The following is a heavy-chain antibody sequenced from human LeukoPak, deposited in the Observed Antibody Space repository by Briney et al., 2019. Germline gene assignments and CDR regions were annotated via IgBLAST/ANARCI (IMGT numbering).Heavy chain of an antibody. Sequence: PGGSLRLSCAASGFTFSSYAMSWVRQAPGKGLEWASAISGSGGSTYYADSVKGRFTISRDNSKNTLYLQMNSLRAEDTAVYYCAKDPRGPVVNAGWFDPWGQGTLVTVSS. CDR1: GFTFSSYA. J-gene: IGHJ5*02. CDR2: ISGSGGST. CDR3: AKDPRGPVVNAGWFDP. V-gene: IGHV3-23*01. D-gene: IGHD2-21*01.